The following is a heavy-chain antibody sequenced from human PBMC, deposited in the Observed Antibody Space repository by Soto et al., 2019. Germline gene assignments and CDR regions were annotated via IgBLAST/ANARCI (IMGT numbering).Heavy chain of an antibody. D-gene: IGHD3-22*01. V-gene: IGHV1-18*01. CDR3: ARVFFRLFAFDI. CDR1: GYTFTTYG. J-gene: IGHJ3*02. CDR2: ISAYNGNT. Sequence: QVQLVQSGGEVKKPGASVKVFCKASGYTFTTYGISWVRQAPGQGLEWMGWISAYNGNTSYAQKLQGRVTMTTDTSTSTAYMELRSLRSDDTAVYYCARVFFRLFAFDIWGQGTMVTVSS.